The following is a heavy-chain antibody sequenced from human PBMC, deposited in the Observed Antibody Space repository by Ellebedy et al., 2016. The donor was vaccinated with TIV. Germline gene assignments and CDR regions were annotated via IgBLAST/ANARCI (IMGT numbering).Heavy chain of an antibody. CDR2: IYYSGST. J-gene: IGHJ5*02. Sequence: LRLSXTVSGGSISSSSYYWGWIRQPPGKGLEWIGSIYYSGSTYYNPSLKSRVTISVDTSKNQFSLKLSSVTAADTAVYYCARLEAYYDILTGQVGWFDPWGQGTLVTVSS. V-gene: IGHV4-39*01. CDR3: ARLEAYYDILTGQVGWFDP. CDR1: GGSISSSSYY. D-gene: IGHD3-9*01.